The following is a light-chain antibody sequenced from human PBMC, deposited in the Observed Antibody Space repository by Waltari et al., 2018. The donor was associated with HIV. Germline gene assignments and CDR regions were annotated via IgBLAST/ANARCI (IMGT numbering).Light chain of an antibody. CDR1: NSDLGTYTL. V-gene: IGLV2-23*01. Sequence: QSALTQPASVSGSPGQSITISCTGRNSDLGTYTLVSWYQHFPDRAPKRLIFEDNKQPSGVSSRFSGSKSGNAASLTISGLRPEDEADYYCCSCTTTNSYVFGTGTKVTVL. J-gene: IGLJ1*01. CDR2: EDN. CDR3: CSCTTTNSYV.